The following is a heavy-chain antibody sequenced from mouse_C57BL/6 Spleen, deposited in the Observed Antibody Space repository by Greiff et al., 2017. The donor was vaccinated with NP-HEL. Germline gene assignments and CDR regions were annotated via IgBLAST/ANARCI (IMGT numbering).Heavy chain of an antibody. CDR1: GFNIKDDY. Sequence: VQLQQSGAELVRPGASVKLSCTASGFNIKDDYMHWVKQRPEQGLEWIGSIDPENGDTEYASKFQGKATITADTSSNTAYLQLSSLTSEDTAVYYCTSGDYGSSNYWGQGTTLTVSS. J-gene: IGHJ2*01. D-gene: IGHD1-1*01. CDR3: TSGDYGSSNY. V-gene: IGHV14-4*01. CDR2: IDPENGDT.